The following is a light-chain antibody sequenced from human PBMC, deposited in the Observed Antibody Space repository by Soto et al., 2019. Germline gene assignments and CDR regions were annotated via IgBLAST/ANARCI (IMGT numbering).Light chain of an antibody. V-gene: IGKV3-11*01. CDR2: DAS. J-gene: IGKJ3*01. Sequence: EIVLTQSPATLSLSPGERATLSCRAGQSVNTYLAWYQQKPGQTPRLLLYDASNRAPAIPARFSGFGSGTDFTLTISSLEPEDFAVYYCMQRSNWPLTFGPGPKVDI. CDR1: QSVNTY. CDR3: MQRSNWPLT.